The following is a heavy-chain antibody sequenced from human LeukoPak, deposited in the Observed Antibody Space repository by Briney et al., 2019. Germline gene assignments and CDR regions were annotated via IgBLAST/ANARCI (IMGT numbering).Heavy chain of an antibody. CDR2: INSDGSST. CDR1: GFTFSSYW. V-gene: IGHV3-74*01. CDR3: ARASHPLDAFDI. J-gene: IGHJ3*02. Sequence: GGSLRLSCAASGFTFSSYWMHWVRQAPGKGLVWVSRINSDGSSTSYADSVKGRFTISRDNPKNTLYLQMNSLRAEDTAVYYCARASHPLDAFDIWGQGTMVTVSS.